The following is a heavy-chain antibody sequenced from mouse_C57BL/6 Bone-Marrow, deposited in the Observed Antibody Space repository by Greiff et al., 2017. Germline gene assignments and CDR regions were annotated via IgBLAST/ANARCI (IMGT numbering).Heavy chain of an antibody. V-gene: IGHV1-62-2*01. CDR3: ARHEMRSSGYYAMDY. CDR2: FYPGSGSI. J-gene: IGHJ4*01. CDR1: GYTFTEYT. Sequence: QVQLQQSGAELVKPGASVKLSCTASGYTFTEYTIHWVKQRSGQGLEWIGWFYPGSGSIKYNEKFKDKATLTADKSSSTAYMELSRLTSEDSAVSFCARHEMRSSGYYAMDYWGQGTSVTVSS. D-gene: IGHD3-1*01.